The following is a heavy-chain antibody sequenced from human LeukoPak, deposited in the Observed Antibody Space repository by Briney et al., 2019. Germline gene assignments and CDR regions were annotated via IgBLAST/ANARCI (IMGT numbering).Heavy chain of an antibody. V-gene: IGHV3-23*01. CDR1: GFTFSSYA. J-gene: IGHJ4*02. CDR3: AKGPTAMVNFDY. CDR2: ISGSGGST. Sequence: GGSLRLSCAASGFTFSSYAMSWVRQAPGKGLEWVSAISGSGGSTYYADSVKGRFTISRDNSKDTLYLQMNSLRAEDTAVYYCAKGPTAMVNFDYWGQGTLVTVSS. D-gene: IGHD5-18*01.